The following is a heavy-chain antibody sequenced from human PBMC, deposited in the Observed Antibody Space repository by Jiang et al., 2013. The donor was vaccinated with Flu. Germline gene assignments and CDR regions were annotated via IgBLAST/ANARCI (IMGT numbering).Heavy chain of an antibody. CDR1: GGSFSGYY. V-gene: IGHV4-34*01. Sequence: LLKPSETLSLTCAVYGGSFSGYYWSWIRQPPGKGLEWIGEINHSGSTNYNPSLKSRVTISVDTSKNQFSLKLSSVTAADTAVYYCARVVGLYDYVWGSQHPYYFDYWGQGTLVTVSS. CDR2: INHSGST. D-gene: IGHD3-16*01. CDR3: ARVVGLYDYVWGSQHPYYFDY. J-gene: IGHJ4*02.